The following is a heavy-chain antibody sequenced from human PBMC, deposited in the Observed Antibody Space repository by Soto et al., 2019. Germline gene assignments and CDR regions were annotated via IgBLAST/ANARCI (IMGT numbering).Heavy chain of an antibody. V-gene: IGHV3-73*01. J-gene: IGHJ6*03. CDR2: IRSKPNNYAT. CDR1: GFTFSGSA. D-gene: IGHD3-3*01. CDR3: SRQASDFWSGKPQYYMDV. Sequence: EVQLVESGGGLVQPGGSLKLSCAASGFTFSGSAMHWVRQASGKGLEWVGRIRSKPNNYATEYGASVKCRFTISREDSKNTAYLPMNSLNTEDTAVYYGSRQASDFWSGKPQYYMDVWGKGTTVTCSS.